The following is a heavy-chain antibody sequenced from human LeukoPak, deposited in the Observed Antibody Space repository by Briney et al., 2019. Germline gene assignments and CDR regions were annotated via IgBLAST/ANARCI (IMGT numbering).Heavy chain of an antibody. J-gene: IGHJ3*02. CDR3: AREESPRVFDI. CDR1: GGSISSSSYY. Sequence: SETLSLTCTVSGGSISSSSYYWGWIRQPPGKGLEWIGSIYYSGSTYYNPSLKSRVTISVDKSKNQFSLKLSSVTAADTAGYYWAREESPRVFDIWAQGPMVPVSS. V-gene: IGHV4-39*07. CDR2: IYYSGST.